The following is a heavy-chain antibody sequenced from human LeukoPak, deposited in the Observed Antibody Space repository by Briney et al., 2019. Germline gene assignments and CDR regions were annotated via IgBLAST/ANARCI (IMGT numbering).Heavy chain of an antibody. CDR2: IQYDGSNK. Sequence: PGGSLRRSCAASGFTFSSHWMTWVRQAPGKGLEWVTFIQYDGSNKYYADSVKGRFTISRDNSKNTVYLQMNSLRTEDTAAYYCARSLTMVRAYDYWGQGTLVTVSS. CDR3: ARSLTMVRAYDY. J-gene: IGHJ4*02. V-gene: IGHV3-30*02. D-gene: IGHD3-10*01. CDR1: GFTFSSHW.